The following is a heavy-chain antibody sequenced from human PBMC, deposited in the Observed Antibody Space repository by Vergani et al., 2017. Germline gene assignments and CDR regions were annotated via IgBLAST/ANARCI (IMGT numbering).Heavy chain of an antibody. CDR1: GFTFSSYG. CDR3: AKEASSGFLVDY. Sequence: QVQLVESGGGVVQPGRSLRLSCAASGFTFSSYGMHWVRQAPGKGLEWVAVIWSDGSNKYYADSVKGRFTISRDNSKNTLYLQMNSLRAEDTAGYYCAKEASSGFLVDYWGQGTLVTVSS. J-gene: IGHJ4*02. D-gene: IGHD3-22*01. CDR2: IWSDGSNK. V-gene: IGHV3-33*06.